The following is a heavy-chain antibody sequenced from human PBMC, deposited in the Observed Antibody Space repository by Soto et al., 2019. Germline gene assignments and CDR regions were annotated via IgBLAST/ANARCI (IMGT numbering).Heavy chain of an antibody. CDR2: ISSSSSYI. V-gene: IGHV3-21*01. CDR3: ARVSGFLEWVRSPYYYYYYGMDV. D-gene: IGHD3-3*01. Sequence: GGSLRLSCAASGFTFSSYSMNWVRQAPWKGLEWVSSISSSSSYIYYADSVKGRFTISRDNAKNSLYLQMNSLRAEDTAVYYCARVSGFLEWVRSPYYYYYYGMDVWGQGTTVTVSS. CDR1: GFTFSSYS. J-gene: IGHJ6*02.